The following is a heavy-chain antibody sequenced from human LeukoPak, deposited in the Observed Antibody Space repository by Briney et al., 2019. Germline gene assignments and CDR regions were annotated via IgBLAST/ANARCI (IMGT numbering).Heavy chain of an antibody. Sequence: GASVKVSCKASGYTFTSYYMHWVRQAPGQGLEWMGIINPSGGSTSYAQKFQGRVTMTRDMSTSTVYMELSSLRSEDTAVYYCARDLHTMVRGVIGDYWGQGTLVTVSS. CDR1: GYTFTSYY. CDR3: ARDLHTMVRGVIGDY. V-gene: IGHV1-46*01. J-gene: IGHJ4*02. D-gene: IGHD3-10*01. CDR2: INPSGGST.